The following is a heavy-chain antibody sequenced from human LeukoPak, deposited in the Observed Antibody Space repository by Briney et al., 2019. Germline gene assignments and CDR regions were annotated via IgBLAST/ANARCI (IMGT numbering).Heavy chain of an antibody. CDR2: ISGSGANR. V-gene: IGHV3-23*01. Sequence: GESLKISCAASGFTFSNYAMNWVRQAPGKGPEWVSDISGSGANRNSANYVTGRFTISRDNSKNILYLHMRNLRVDDTAVYFCARAPVYRGYSTLNDWGQGVLVTVSS. CDR1: GFTFSNYA. D-gene: IGHD3-22*01. J-gene: IGHJ4*02. CDR3: ARAPVYRGYSTLND.